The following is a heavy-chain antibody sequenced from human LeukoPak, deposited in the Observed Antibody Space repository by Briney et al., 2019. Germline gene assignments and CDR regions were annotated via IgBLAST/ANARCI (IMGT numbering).Heavy chain of an antibody. CDR3: ARRRDYYGSGSYYTVRWFDP. V-gene: IGHV4-34*01. J-gene: IGHJ5*02. Sequence: PSETLSLTCAVFGGSFTGYYWSWIRQPPGKGLEWIGEISHSGSTYYNPSLKSRVSISVDTSKKQFSLKLSSVTAADTAVYYCARRRDYYGSGSYYTVRWFDPWGQGTLVTVSS. CDR1: GGSFTGYY. CDR2: ISHSGST. D-gene: IGHD3-10*01.